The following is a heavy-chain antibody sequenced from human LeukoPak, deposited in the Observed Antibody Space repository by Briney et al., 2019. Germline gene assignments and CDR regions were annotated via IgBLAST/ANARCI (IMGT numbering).Heavy chain of an antibody. Sequence: PGGSLRLSCAASGFTFSTYNMNWVRQAPGKGLEWVSYISSSSSTIYYADSVKGRFTISRDNAKNSLYMQMNSLRAEDTAVYYCARVLAVAGKRWLDPWGQGTLVTVSS. J-gene: IGHJ5*02. CDR3: ARVLAVAGKRWLDP. D-gene: IGHD6-19*01. V-gene: IGHV3-48*01. CDR2: ISSSSSTI. CDR1: GFTFSTYN.